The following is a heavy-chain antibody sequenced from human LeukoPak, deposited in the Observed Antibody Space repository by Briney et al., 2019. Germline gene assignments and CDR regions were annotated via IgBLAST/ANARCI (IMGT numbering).Heavy chain of an antibody. D-gene: IGHD3-10*01. CDR3: AKYGSGTYYNGLY. J-gene: IGHJ4*02. CDR1: GFTLSSYA. Sequence: GGSLRLSCAASGFTLSSYAMTWVRQAPGKGLQWVSTISDSGGSTYYADSVKGRFTISRDTSKSTLYLQMNSLRDEDTAVYYCAKYGSGTYYNGLYWGQGTLVTVSS. CDR2: ISDSGGST. V-gene: IGHV3-23*01.